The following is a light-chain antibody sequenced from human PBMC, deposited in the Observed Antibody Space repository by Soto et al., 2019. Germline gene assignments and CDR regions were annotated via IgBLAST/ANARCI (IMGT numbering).Light chain of an antibody. CDR3: QQRGNWPPT. Sequence: EIVLTQSPATLSLSPGERATLSCRACQSVSSYLAWYQQKPGQAPRLLMYDAANRATGIPARFNGSGSGTDFTLTISSLEPEDFAVYYCQQRGNWPPTFGGGTKVEI. CDR1: QSVSSY. J-gene: IGKJ4*01. CDR2: DAA. V-gene: IGKV3-11*01.